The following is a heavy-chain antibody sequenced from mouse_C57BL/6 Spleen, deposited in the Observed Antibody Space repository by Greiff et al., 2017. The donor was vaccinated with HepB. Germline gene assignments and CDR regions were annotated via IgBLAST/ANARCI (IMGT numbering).Heavy chain of an antibody. Sequence: QVQLQQSGAELARPGASVKLSCKASGYTFTSYGISWVKQRTGQGLEWIGEIYPRSGNNYYNEKFKGKATLTADKSSSTAYMELRSLTSEDSSVYFCSRLGYDSAMDYWGQGTSVTVSS. V-gene: IGHV1-81*01. CDR1: GYTFTSYG. CDR3: SRLGYDSAMDY. D-gene: IGHD2-4*01. CDR2: IYPRSGNN. J-gene: IGHJ4*01.